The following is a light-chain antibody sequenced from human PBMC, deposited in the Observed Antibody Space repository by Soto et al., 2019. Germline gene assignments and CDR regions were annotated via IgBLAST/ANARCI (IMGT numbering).Light chain of an antibody. J-gene: IGLJ3*02. V-gene: IGLV2-23*02. CDR2: EVS. CDR3: CSYAGSSTWV. CDR1: SSDVGNYNV. Sequence: QSALTQPASVSGSPGQSITISCTGTSSDVGNYNVVSWYQQHPGKAPKLMIYEVSKRPSGVSNRFSGSKSGNTASLTISGLQAEDEADHYCCSYAGSSTWVFGGGTMLTVL.